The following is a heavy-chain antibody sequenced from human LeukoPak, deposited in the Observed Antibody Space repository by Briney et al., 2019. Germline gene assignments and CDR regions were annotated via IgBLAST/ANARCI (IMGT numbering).Heavy chain of an antibody. CDR3: ARVQFTMVRGAIARTRYFDY. V-gene: IGHV1-69*13. J-gene: IGHJ4*02. CDR2: IIPIFGTA. D-gene: IGHD3-10*01. Sequence: EASVKVSCKASGGTFSSYAISWVRQAPGQGLEWMGGIIPIFGTANYAQKFQGRVTITADESTSTAYMELSSLRSEDTAVYYCARVQFTMVRGAIARTRYFDYWGQGTLVTVSS. CDR1: GGTFSSYA.